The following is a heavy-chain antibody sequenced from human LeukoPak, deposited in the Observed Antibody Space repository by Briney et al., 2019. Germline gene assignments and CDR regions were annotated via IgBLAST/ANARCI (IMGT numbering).Heavy chain of an antibody. Sequence: GESLKISCKGSGYSFTSYWIGWVRQMPGKGLEWMGIIYPGDSDTRYSPSFQGQVTISADKSISTAYLQWSSLKASDTAMYYCARQSLAHGYYMDVWGKGTTVTVSS. J-gene: IGHJ6*03. CDR2: IYPGDSDT. V-gene: IGHV5-51*01. CDR3: ARQSLAHGYYMDV. CDR1: GYSFTSYW. D-gene: IGHD2-21*01.